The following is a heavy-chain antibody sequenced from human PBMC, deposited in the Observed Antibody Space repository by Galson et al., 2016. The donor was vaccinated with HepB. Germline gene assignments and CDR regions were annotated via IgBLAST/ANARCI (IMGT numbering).Heavy chain of an antibody. CDR3: ARRTQQLGAFDI. CDR1: GFTFRNYD. Sequence: SLRLSCAASGFTFRNYDMHWVRQPPGKGLEWVSAIGTAGDPFYAGSVKGRFTIARENAKNSFSLHMNTLRAGDTAVYYCARRTQQLGAFDIWGQGTIVSVSS. CDR2: IGTAGDP. D-gene: IGHD6-13*01. V-gene: IGHV3-13*05. J-gene: IGHJ3*02.